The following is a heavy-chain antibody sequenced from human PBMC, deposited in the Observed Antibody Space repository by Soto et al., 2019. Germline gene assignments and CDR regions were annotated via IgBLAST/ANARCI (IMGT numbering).Heavy chain of an antibody. V-gene: IGHV5-10-1*01. D-gene: IGHD6-25*01. CDR1: GYSFTSYW. CDR2: IDPSDSYT. Sequence: PVASRTISCKVSGYSFTSYWISWVRQIPGKGLEWMGRIDPSDSYTNYSPSFQGHVTISADKSISTAYLQWSSLKASDTAMYYCARRKSGSHPSYYYYGMDVWGQGTTVTVSS. CDR3: ARRKSGSHPSYYYYGMDV. J-gene: IGHJ6*02.